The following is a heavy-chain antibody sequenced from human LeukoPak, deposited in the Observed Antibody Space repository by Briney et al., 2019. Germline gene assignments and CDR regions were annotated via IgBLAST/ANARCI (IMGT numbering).Heavy chain of an antibody. CDR3: ARRYMATSAEDFEY. CDR2: IRYDGSNK. Sequence: GGSLRLSCAASGFTFLSYGMHSVRQAPGKGLEWVAFIRYDGSNKYYADSVKGRFTISRDNAKNSLYLQMNSLRAEDTAVYYCARRYMATSAEDFEYWGQGTLVIVSS. CDR1: GFTFLSYG. D-gene: IGHD5-24*01. V-gene: IGHV3-30*02. J-gene: IGHJ4*02.